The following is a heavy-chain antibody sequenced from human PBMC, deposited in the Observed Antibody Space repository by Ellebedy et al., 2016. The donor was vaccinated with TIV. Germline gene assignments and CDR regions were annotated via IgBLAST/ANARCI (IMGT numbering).Heavy chain of an antibody. CDR2: ISPQSGGF. CDR3: AGDLSASGTTEVFGD. D-gene: IGHD1-1*01. Sequence: AASVKVSCKASGYTFTGSYIHWVRQAPGQGLEWMGWISPQSGGFYHAHKFQCRVTVTRDTSISTAYMELKRLTSDDTAVYYSAGDLSASGTTEVFGDWGQGTMVTVSS. V-gene: IGHV1-2*02. J-gene: IGHJ3*01. CDR1: GYTFTGSY.